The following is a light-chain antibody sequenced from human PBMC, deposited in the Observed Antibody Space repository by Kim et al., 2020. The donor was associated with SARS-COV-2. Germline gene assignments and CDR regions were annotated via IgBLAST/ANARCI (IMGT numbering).Light chain of an antibody. CDR3: NARDSSGNLYVV. Sequence: LEQTVRITCQGDSLRSYYASWYQQKPRQAPVLVIYGKNNRPSGIPDRFSGSSSGNTASLTITGAQAEDEADYYCNARDSSGNLYVVFGGGTQLTVL. CDR1: SLRSYY. CDR2: GKN. V-gene: IGLV3-19*01. J-gene: IGLJ2*01.